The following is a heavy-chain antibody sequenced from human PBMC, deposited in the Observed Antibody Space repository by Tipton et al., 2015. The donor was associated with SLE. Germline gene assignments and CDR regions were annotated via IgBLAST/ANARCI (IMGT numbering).Heavy chain of an antibody. CDR3: ARLSGDAFDI. CDR1: GGSISNYY. V-gene: IGHV4-4*09. CDR2: IYSSGST. D-gene: IGHD1-26*01. Sequence: VKPSETLSLTCTVSGGSISNYYWSWIRQPPGKGLEWIGYIYSSGSTKYNPSLKSRVTRSVDTSKNQFSLKVSSVTAADTAVYYCARLSGDAFDIWGQGTMVTVSS. J-gene: IGHJ3*02.